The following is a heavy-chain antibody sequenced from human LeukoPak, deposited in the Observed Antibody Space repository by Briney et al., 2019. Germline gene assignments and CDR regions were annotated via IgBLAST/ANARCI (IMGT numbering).Heavy chain of an antibody. V-gene: IGHV4-59*08. CDR1: GGSISSYY. CDR3: ARAALGWFDP. D-gene: IGHD3-16*02. Sequence: ASETLSLTCTVSGGSISSYYWSWIRQPPGKGLEWIGYFYYSGSTNYNPSLKSRVTISVDTSKNQFSLKLSSVTAADTAVYYCARAALGWFDPWGQGTLVTVSS. J-gene: IGHJ5*02. CDR2: FYYSGST.